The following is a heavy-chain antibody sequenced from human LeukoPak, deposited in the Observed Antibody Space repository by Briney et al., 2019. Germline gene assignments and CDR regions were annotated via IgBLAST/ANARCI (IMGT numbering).Heavy chain of an antibody. CDR1: GGSFSGYY. D-gene: IGHD6-19*01. CDR3: ARGVTSSGHNWFDP. V-gene: IGHV4-34*01. CDR2: INHSGST. Sequence: SETLSLTCAVYGGSFSGYYWSWIRQPPGKGLGWIGEINHSGSTNYNPSLKSRVTISVDTSKNQFSLKLSSVTAADTAVYYCARGVTSSGHNWFDPWGQGTLVTVSS. J-gene: IGHJ5*02.